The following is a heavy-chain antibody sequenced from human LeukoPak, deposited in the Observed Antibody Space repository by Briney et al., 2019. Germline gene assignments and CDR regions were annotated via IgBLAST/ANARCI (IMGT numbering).Heavy chain of an antibody. CDR2: INHSGST. CDR3: ARGLRYRSSH. CDR1: GGSFSGYY. V-gene: IGHV4-34*01. J-gene: IGHJ4*02. Sequence: SETLSLTCAVYGGSFSGYYWSWIRQPPGKGLEWIGEINHSGSTNYNPSLKSRVTISVDTSKNQFSLKLSSVTAADTAVYYCARGLRYRSSHWGQGTLVTVSS. D-gene: IGHD3-16*01.